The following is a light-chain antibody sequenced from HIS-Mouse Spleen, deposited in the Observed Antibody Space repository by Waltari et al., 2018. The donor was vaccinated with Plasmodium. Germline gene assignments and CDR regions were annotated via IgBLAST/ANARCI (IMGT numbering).Light chain of an antibody. CDR2: GKN. CDR3: NSRDSSGNHLGVV. V-gene: IGLV3-19*01. CDR1: SLRSYY. Sequence: SSELTQDPAVSVALGQTVRIPCQGDSLRSYYASWYPQKPGQAPVLVIYGKNNRPSGIPDRFSGSSSGNTASLTITGAQAEDEADYYCNSRDSSGNHLGVVFGGGTKLTVL. J-gene: IGLJ2*01.